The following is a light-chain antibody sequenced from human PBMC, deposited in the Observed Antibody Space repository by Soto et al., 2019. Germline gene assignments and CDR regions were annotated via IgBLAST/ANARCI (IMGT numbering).Light chain of an antibody. CDR3: QQYGSSPWT. CDR2: LAS. CDR1: QSVTNNY. J-gene: IGKJ1*01. V-gene: IGKV3-20*01. Sequence: EIVLTQSPGTLSLSPGERATLSCRASQSVTNNYLAWYQQKACQAPRLLIYLASNRAAGTPDRFSGSGSGADFTLTINRLEPEDFAVYFCQQYGSSPWTFGQGTKVDIK.